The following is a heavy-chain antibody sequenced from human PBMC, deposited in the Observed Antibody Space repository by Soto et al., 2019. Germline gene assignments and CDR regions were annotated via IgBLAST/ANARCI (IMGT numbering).Heavy chain of an antibody. CDR1: GGSFSSYA. V-gene: IGHV1-69*06. CDR2: IIPIFGTA. Sequence: QVQLVQSGAEVKKPGSSVKVSCKASGGSFSSYAISWVRQAPVQGLEWMGGIIPIFGTATYAQKFQGRVTIIADKSTSTAYMELRSLRSEDTAVYYCASAGPVAGNHAFDIWGQGTLVTVSS. J-gene: IGHJ3*02. CDR3: ASAGPVAGNHAFDI. D-gene: IGHD6-19*01.